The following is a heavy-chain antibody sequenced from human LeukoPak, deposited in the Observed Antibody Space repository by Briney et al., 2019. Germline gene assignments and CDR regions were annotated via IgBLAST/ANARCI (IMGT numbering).Heavy chain of an antibody. V-gene: IGHV1-18*01. CDR2: ISAYNGNT. J-gene: IGHJ4*02. Sequence: GASVKVSCKASGYTFTTYDISWVRQAPGQGLEWMGWISAYNGNTNSAQKLQGRVTMTTDTSMSTAYMELRSLRSDDTAVYYCARVAIFGVYMAYHFDYWGQGTLVTVSS. D-gene: IGHD3-3*01. CDR3: ARVAIFGVYMAYHFDY. CDR1: GYTFTTYD.